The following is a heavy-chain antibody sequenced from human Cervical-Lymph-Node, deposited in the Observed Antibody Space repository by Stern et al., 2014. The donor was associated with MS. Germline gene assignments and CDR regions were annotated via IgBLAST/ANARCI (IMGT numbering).Heavy chain of an antibody. CDR3: AHLTTATALDY. Sequence: QVTLKESGPTLVKPTQTLTLTCTFSGFSLSTSGVGVGWIRQPPGKALEWLALLYWDDDKRYSPSLESRLNITKDTSKNLVFLTMTNMDPVDTATYYCAHLTTATALDYWGQGTLVTVSS. J-gene: IGHJ4*02. D-gene: IGHD1-1*01. V-gene: IGHV2-5*02. CDR1: GFSLSTSGVG. CDR2: LYWDDDK.